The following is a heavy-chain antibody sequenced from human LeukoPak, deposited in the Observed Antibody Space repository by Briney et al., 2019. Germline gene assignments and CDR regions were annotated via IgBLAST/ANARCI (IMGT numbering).Heavy chain of an antibody. CDR3: AREGPYDSSGYSYFQH. Sequence: PSETLSLTCTVSGGSISSYYWSWIRQPPGKGLEWIGYIYYSGSTNYNPSLKSRVTISEDTSKNQFSLKLSSVTAADTAVYYCAREGPYDSSGYSYFQHWGQGTLVTVSS. CDR1: GGSISSYY. CDR2: IYYSGST. V-gene: IGHV4-59*01. J-gene: IGHJ1*01. D-gene: IGHD3-22*01.